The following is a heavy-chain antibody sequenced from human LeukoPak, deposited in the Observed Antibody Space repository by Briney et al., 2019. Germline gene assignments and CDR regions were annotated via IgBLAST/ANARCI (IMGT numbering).Heavy chain of an antibody. Sequence: ASVKVSCKTSGGTFSSYAISWVRQAPGQGLEWMGGIIPIFGTASYAQKFQGRVTITADESTSTAYMELSSLRSEDTAVYYCARGVVGATYFDYWGQGTLVTVSS. D-gene: IGHD1-26*01. CDR1: GGTFSSYA. J-gene: IGHJ4*02. CDR3: ARGVVGATYFDY. V-gene: IGHV1-69*13. CDR2: IIPIFGTA.